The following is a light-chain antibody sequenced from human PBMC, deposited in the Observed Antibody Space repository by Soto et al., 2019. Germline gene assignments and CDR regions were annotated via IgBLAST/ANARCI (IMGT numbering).Light chain of an antibody. V-gene: IGKV1-5*03. Sequence: IPHTQSPSTMSGSVGDKVTITCRASQTISSWLAWYQQKPGKAPKLLIYKASTLKSGVPTRFSGSGSGTEFTLTISSLQPDDFATYYCQHYNSYSEAFGQGTSVDIK. CDR3: QHYNSYSEA. CDR2: KAS. J-gene: IGKJ1*01. CDR1: QTISSW.